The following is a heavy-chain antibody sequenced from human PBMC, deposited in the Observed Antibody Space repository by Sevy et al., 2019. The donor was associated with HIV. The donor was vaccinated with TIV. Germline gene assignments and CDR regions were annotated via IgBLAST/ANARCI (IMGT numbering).Heavy chain of an antibody. D-gene: IGHD6-13*01. Sequence: GGSLRLSCAASGFTFSSYAMHWVRQAPGKGLEWVAVISYDGSNKYYADSVKGRFTIARDNSKTTLYLQMNSLRAADTAVYYCARDLDSSTLYYFDYWGQGTLVTVSS. CDR1: GFTFSSYA. J-gene: IGHJ4*02. CDR3: ARDLDSSTLYYFDY. V-gene: IGHV3-30-3*01. CDR2: ISYDGSNK.